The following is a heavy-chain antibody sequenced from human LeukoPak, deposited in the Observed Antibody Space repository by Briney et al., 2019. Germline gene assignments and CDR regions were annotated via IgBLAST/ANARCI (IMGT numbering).Heavy chain of an antibody. CDR3: ARHVKRREWKTNKTYYFDY. Sequence: SETLSLTCTVSGGSISSYYWSWIRQPPGKGLEWIGYIYYSGSTNYNPSLKSRVTISVDTSKNQFSLKLSSVTAADTAVYDCARHVKRREWKTNKTYYFDYWGQGTLVTVSS. J-gene: IGHJ4*02. CDR1: GGSISSYY. CDR2: IYYSGST. D-gene: IGHD3-3*01. V-gene: IGHV4-59*08.